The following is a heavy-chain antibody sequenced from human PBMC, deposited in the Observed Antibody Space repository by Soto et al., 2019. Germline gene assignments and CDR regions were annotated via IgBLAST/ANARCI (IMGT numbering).Heavy chain of an antibody. J-gene: IGHJ4*02. D-gene: IGHD3-9*01. CDR2: IYYSGST. V-gene: IGHV4-61*01. CDR3: ARVTGYYAPDY. Sequence: PSETLFLTCSVSGGSVISGTYYWSWIRQPPGKGLEWIGYIYYSGSTNYNPSLKSRVTISVDRSKNQFSLKLSSVTAADTAVYYCARVTGYYAPDYWGQGTLVTVSS. CDR1: GGSVISGTYY.